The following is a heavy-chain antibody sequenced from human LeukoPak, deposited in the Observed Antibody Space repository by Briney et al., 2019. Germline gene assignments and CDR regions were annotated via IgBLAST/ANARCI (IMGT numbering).Heavy chain of an antibody. CDR1: GFTFSSYG. CDR3: ARGLDTYYDFWSGPGAFDI. D-gene: IGHD3-3*01. CDR2: IWYDGSNK. J-gene: IGHJ3*02. Sequence: GRSLRLSCAASGFTFSSYGMHWVRQAPGKGLEWVAVIWYDGSNKYYADSVKGRFTISRDNSKNTLYPQMNSLRAEDTAVYYCARGLDTYYDFWSGPGAFDIWGQGTMVTVSS. V-gene: IGHV3-33*01.